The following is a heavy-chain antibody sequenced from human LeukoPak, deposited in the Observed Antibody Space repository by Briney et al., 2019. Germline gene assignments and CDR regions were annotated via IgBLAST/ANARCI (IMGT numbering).Heavy chain of an antibody. CDR3: ARRYCSGGSCYSVSLGWFDP. CDR1: GYSISSGYY. Sequence: SETLSLTCTVSGYSISSGYYWGWIRQPPGKGLEWIGSIYHSGSTNYNPSLKSRVTISVDRSKNQFSLKLSSVTAADTAVYYCARRYCSGGSCYSVSLGWFDPWGQGTLVTVSS. D-gene: IGHD2-15*01. CDR2: IYHSGST. J-gene: IGHJ5*02. V-gene: IGHV4-38-2*02.